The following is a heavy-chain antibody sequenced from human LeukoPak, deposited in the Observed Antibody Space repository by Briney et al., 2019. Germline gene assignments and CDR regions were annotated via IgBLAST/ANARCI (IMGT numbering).Heavy chain of an antibody. Sequence: SETLSLTCTVSGGSISSSSYYWGWIRQPPGKGLEWIGSIYYSGSTYYNPSLKSRVTISVDTSKNQFSLKLSSVTAADTAVYYCAGVRSSAYDSSAFDYWGQGTLVTVSS. J-gene: IGHJ4*02. CDR1: GGSISSSSYY. V-gene: IGHV4-39*07. D-gene: IGHD3-22*01. CDR3: AGVRSSAYDSSAFDY. CDR2: IYYSGST.